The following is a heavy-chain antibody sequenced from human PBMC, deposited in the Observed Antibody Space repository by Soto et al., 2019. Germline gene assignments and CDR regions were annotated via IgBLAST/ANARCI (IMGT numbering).Heavy chain of an antibody. J-gene: IGHJ6*02. CDR1: GCSFTSYW. D-gene: IGHD6-25*01. CDR2: IYPGDSDT. Sequence: GQSLKVSCKGSGCSFTSYWIGWVRLMLGKGKKWMGIIYPGDSDTRYSPSFQGQVTISADTSISTAYLQWSSLSASDTAMYYCARTESGYRQGLPAVWGQGTSDIGSS. V-gene: IGHV5-51*01. CDR3: ARTESGYRQGLPAV.